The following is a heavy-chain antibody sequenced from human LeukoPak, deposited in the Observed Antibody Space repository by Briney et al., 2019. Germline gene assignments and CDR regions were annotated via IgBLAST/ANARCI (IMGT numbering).Heavy chain of an antibody. CDR2: ISSGSTYI. Sequence: AGGSLRLSCAASGFTFSTYSINWVRQAPGKGLEWVSSISSGSTYIYYADSVKGRFTISRDNAKNSPSLQMNSLRADDTAVYYCARGSGSGWSWGTNYFDYWGQGSLVTVSS. CDR1: GFTFSTYS. J-gene: IGHJ4*02. CDR3: ARGSGSGWSWGTNYFDY. V-gene: IGHV3-21*01. D-gene: IGHD6-19*01.